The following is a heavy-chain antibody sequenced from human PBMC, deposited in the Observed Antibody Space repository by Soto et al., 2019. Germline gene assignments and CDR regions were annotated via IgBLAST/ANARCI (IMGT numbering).Heavy chain of an antibody. CDR2: ISGSGGST. Sequence: GGSLRLSCAASGFTFSSYAMSWVRQAPGKGLEWVSAISGSGGSTYYADSVKGRFTISRDNSKNTLYLQMNSLRAEDTAVYYCAKVDSSSLPSYNWFDPWGQGTLVTVSS. CDR3: AKVDSSSLPSYNWFDP. CDR1: GFTFSSYA. D-gene: IGHD6-6*01. V-gene: IGHV3-23*01. J-gene: IGHJ5*02.